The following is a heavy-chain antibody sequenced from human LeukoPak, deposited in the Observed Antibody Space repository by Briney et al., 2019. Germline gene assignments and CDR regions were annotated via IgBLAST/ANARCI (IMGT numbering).Heavy chain of an antibody. CDR1: GFTFSSYG. J-gene: IGHJ4*02. V-gene: IGHV3-30*03. CDR3: ARDPAPRLVRGGINDY. D-gene: IGHD3-10*01. Sequence: GGSLRLSCAASGFTFSSYGMHWVRQAPGKGLEWVAVISYDGSNKYYADSVKGRFTISRDNAKNSLYLQMNSLRAEDTAVYYCARDPAPRLVRGGINDYWGQGTLVTVSS. CDR2: ISYDGSNK.